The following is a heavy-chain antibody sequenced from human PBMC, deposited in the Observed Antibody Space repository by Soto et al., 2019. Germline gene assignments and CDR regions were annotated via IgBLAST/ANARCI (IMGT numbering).Heavy chain of an antibody. V-gene: IGHV1-18*01. D-gene: IGHD3-10*01. Sequence: QVQLVQSGAEVKKPGASVKVSCKASGYTFTSYGIIWVRQAPGHGLEWMGWISAYNGNTNYAQKLQGRVTMTTDTSTSTAYMKLRSLRSDDTAVYYCARGELLWFGDPQGADYWGQGTLVTVSS. CDR2: ISAYNGNT. CDR1: GYTFTSYG. J-gene: IGHJ4*02. CDR3: ARGELLWFGDPQGADY.